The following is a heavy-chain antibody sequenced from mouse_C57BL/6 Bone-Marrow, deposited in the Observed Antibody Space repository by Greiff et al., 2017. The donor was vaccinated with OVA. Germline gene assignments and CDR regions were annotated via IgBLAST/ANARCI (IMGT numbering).Heavy chain of an antibody. CDR1: GYTFTTYP. CDR3: ARRGYGSSYAMDY. CDR2: FHPYNDDT. Sequence: VQLVESGAELVKPGASVKMSCKASGYTFTTYPIEWMKQNHGKSLEWIGNFHPYNDDTKYNEKFKGKATLTVEKSSSTVYLELSRLTSDDSAVYYGARRGYGSSYAMDYWGQGTSVTVSS. J-gene: IGHJ4*01. V-gene: IGHV1-47*01. D-gene: IGHD1-1*01.